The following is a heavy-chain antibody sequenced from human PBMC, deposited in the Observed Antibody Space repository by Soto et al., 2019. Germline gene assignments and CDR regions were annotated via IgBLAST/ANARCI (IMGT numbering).Heavy chain of an antibody. J-gene: IGHJ6*02. D-gene: IGHD6-6*01. CDR3: TTDPWYSNSHHYVMDL. CDR2: IRSQTDGGTT. Sequence: EVQLVESGGGLARPGGSLRVSCAAAGFTFTNAWMSWVRQAPGKGLEWVARIRSQTDGGTTDYATPVKGRFTISREDSTNTLHLQMNSLRSEDTAVYFFTTDPWYSNSHHYVMDLWGPGTTFTFSS. CDR1: GFTFTNAW. V-gene: IGHV3-15*01.